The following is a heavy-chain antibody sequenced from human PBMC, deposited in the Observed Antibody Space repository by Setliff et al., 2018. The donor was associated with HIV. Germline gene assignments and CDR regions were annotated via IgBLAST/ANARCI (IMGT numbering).Heavy chain of an antibody. J-gene: IGHJ6*03. Sequence: WASVKVSCKASGYTFTGYYMHWVRQAPGQGLEWMGRINPYSGDTNYAQKFQGRVTMTRDTSITTAYMELSRLRSDDTAVYYCARGSTAVNYYYYYMDVWGKGTTVTVSS. CDR2: INPYSGDT. CDR3: ARGSTAVNYYYYYMDV. D-gene: IGHD2-2*01. V-gene: IGHV1-2*06. CDR1: GYTFTGYY.